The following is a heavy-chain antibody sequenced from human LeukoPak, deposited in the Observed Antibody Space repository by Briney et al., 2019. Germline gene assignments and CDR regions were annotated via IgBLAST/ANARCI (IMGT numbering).Heavy chain of an antibody. CDR1: GYTFTGYY. Sequence: ASVKVSCKASGYTFTGYYMHWVRQAPGQGLEWMGWINPNSGGTNYAQKFQGRVTMTRDTSISTAYMELSRLRSDDTAVYYCARADPFGDFWSGYLYGMDVWGQGTTVTVSS. D-gene: IGHD3-3*01. CDR3: ARADPFGDFWSGYLYGMDV. J-gene: IGHJ6*02. V-gene: IGHV1-2*02. CDR2: INPNSGGT.